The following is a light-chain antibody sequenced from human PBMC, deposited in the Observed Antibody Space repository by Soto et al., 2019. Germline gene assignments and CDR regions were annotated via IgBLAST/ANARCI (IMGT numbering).Light chain of an antibody. CDR2: DVS. J-gene: IGLJ1*01. V-gene: IGLV2-14*03. CDR3: SSYTSSATYV. CDR1: SSDVGGYNY. Sequence: QSALTQPASVTGSPGQSLTISCTGTSSDVGGYNYVSWYQHYPGKAPKLMIYDVSNRPSGVSNRFSGSKSGNTASLTISGLQAADEAAYYCSSYTSSATYVFGTGTKVTV.